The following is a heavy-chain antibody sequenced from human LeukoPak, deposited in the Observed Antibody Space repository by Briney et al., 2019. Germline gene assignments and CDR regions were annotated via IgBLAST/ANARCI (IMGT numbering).Heavy chain of an antibody. J-gene: IGHJ6*03. CDR2: IYTSGST. CDR3: ARTIAAAGVYYYYMDV. Sequence: SETLSLTCTVSGGSISSGSYYWSWIRQPAGKGLEWIGRIYTSGSTNYNPSLKSRVTISVDTSKNQFSLKLSSVTAADTAVYYCARTIAAAGVYYYYMDVWGKGTTVTISS. D-gene: IGHD6-13*01. V-gene: IGHV4-61*02. CDR1: GGSISSGSYY.